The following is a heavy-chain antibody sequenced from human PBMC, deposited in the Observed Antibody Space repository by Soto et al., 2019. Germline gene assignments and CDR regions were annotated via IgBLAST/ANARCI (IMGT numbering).Heavy chain of an antibody. CDR3: AVGQWLPPPLDY. J-gene: IGHJ4*02. Sequence: SETLSLTCTVSGGSISNYYWNWIRQPPGKGLEWIGYIYYSGNIYYSGNTNYNPSLKSRVTISVDTSKNHLSLTLTSVSASDTVVYYCAVGQWLPPPLDYWGQGTLVTVSS. D-gene: IGHD6-19*01. CDR2: IYYSGNIYYSGNT. CDR1: GGSISNYY. V-gene: IGHV4-59*01.